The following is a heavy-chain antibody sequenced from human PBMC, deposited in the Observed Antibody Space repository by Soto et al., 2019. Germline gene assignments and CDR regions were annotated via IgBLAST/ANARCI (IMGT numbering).Heavy chain of an antibody. D-gene: IGHD6-19*01. CDR3: ARDLRHSSGWYSY. Sequence: GGSLRLSCAASGFTFCSYAMHWVRQAPGKGLEWVAVISYDGSNKYYADSVKGRFTISRDNSKNTLYLQMNSLRAEDTAVYYCARDLRHSSGWYSYWGQGTLVTVSS. CDR1: GFTFCSYA. J-gene: IGHJ4*02. V-gene: IGHV3-30-3*01. CDR2: ISYDGSNK.